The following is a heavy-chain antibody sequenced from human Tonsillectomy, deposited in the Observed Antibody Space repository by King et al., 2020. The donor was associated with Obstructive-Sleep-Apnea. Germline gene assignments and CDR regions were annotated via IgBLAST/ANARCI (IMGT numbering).Heavy chain of an antibody. CDR3: ARGGSYGPYLDY. D-gene: IGHD1-26*01. CDR1: GFTFSSYA. V-gene: IGHV3-30*04. J-gene: IGHJ4*02. CDR2: ISYDGSNK. Sequence: VQLVESGGGVVQPGRSLRLSCAASGFTFSSYAMHWVRQAPGKGLEWVSVISYDGSNKYYADSVKGRFTISRDNSKTTLYLQMNSLRAEDTAVYYCARGGSYGPYLDYWGQGTLVTVSS.